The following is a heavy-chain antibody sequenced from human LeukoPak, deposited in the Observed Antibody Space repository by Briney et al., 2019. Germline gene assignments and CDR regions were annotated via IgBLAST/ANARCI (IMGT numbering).Heavy chain of an antibody. CDR3: ARDLYYYYYMDV. Sequence: SETLSLTCTVSGGSISSSSYYWGWIRQPPGKGLEWIGSIYCSGSTYYNPSLKSRVTISVDTSKNQFSLKLSSVTAADTAVYYCARDLYYYYYMDVWGKGTTVTVSS. J-gene: IGHJ6*03. V-gene: IGHV4-39*07. CDR1: GGSISSSSYY. CDR2: IYCSGST.